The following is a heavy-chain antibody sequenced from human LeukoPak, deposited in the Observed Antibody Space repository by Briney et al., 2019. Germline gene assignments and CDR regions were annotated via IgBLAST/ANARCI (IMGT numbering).Heavy chain of an antibody. CDR2: IHYSGTPT. V-gene: IGHV4-39*02. Sequence: PSETLFLTCSVYGASITSGRYYWGWMRQAPGKGLEWIGTIHYSGTPTFYNPSLESRVSLFSDTSRNDFSLRLRSVTAADTAVYYCAAGGDDAKAGYWGQGTLVTVSS. J-gene: IGHJ4*02. D-gene: IGHD3-16*01. CDR3: AAGGDDAKAGY. CDR1: GASITSGRYY.